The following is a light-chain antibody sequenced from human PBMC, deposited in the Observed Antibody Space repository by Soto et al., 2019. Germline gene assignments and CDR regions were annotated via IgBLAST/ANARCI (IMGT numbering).Light chain of an antibody. V-gene: IGKV3-15*01. CDR1: QSISDT. CDR2: SAS. J-gene: IGKJ5*01. CDR3: QQYNNWPPIT. Sequence: EIVMTQSPATLSVSPGGRATLSFRASQSISDTLAWYQQRPGQAPRLLIYSASRGATGFPARFSGSGSGTEFTLTISSLQSEDFAVYYCQQYNNWPPITFGQGTRLEIK.